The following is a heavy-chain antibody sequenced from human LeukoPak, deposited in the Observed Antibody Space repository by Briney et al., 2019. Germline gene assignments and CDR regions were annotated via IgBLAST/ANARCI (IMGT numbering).Heavy chain of an antibody. Sequence: SVKVSCKASGGTFSSYAISWVRQAPGQGLEWMGGIIPIFGTANYAQKFQGRVTITTDESTSTAYMELSSLRSEDTAVYYCARVHVVPAAIGYYYYYYMDVWGKGTTATVSS. V-gene: IGHV1-69*05. CDR2: IIPIFGTA. CDR1: GGTFSSYA. J-gene: IGHJ6*03. D-gene: IGHD2-2*01. CDR3: ARVHVVPAAIGYYYYYYMDV.